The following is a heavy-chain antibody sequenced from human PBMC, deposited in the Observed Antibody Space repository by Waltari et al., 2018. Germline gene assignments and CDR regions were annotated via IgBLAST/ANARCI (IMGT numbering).Heavy chain of an antibody. D-gene: IGHD3-10*01. CDR3: ARRSGNNWFDP. J-gene: IGHJ5*02. Sequence: QLQLQESGPGLVKPSETLSLTCTVSGGSISSSSYYWGWIRQPPGKGLEWIGSIYYSGSTYYNPPLKSRVTISVDTSKNQFSLKLSSVTAADTAVYYCARRSGNNWFDPWGQGTLVTVSS. V-gene: IGHV4-39*01. CDR1: GGSISSSSYY. CDR2: IYYSGST.